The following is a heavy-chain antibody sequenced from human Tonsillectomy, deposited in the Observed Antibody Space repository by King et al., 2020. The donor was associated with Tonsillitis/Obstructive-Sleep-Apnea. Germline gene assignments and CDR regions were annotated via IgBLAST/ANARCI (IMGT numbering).Heavy chain of an antibody. J-gene: IGHJ6*02. Sequence: QLVQSGAEVKKPGASVKVSCKTSGYTFTSYDINWVRQATGQGLEWMGWMNPNSGNTGYAQKFQGRVTMTRNTSISTAYMELSSLRSEDTAVYYCARGGMTTVVTPNDMYVCGQGTTVTVSS. CDR1: GYTFTSYD. V-gene: IGHV1-8*01. CDR3: ARGGMTTVVTPNDMYV. CDR2: MNPNSGNT. D-gene: IGHD4-23*01.